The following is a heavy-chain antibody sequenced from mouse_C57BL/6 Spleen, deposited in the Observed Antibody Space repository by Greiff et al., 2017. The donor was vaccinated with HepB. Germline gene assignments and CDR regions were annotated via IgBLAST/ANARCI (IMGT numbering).Heavy chain of an antibody. CDR2: IRSKSNNYAT. Sequence: EVQRVESGGGLVQPKGSLKLSCAASGFSFNTYAMNWVRQAPGKGLEWVARIRSKSNNYATYYADSVKDRFTISRDDSESMLYLQMNNLKTEDTAMYYCVRPSHAAYYYAMDYWGQGTSVTVSS. J-gene: IGHJ4*01. V-gene: IGHV10-1*01. CDR3: VRPSHAAYYYAMDY. CDR1: GFSFNTYA.